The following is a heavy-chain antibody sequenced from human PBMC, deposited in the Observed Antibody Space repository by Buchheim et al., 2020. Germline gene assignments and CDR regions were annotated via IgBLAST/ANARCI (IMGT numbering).Heavy chain of an antibody. V-gene: IGHV3-23*01. CDR1: GFTFSSYA. D-gene: IGHD2/OR15-2a*01. J-gene: IGHJ4*02. CDR3: AKVVNIVMVLPSDC. Sequence: EVQLLESGGGLVQPGGSLRLSCAASGFTFSSYAMTWVRQAPGKGLEWVSSISGSGGSTYYADSVKGRFTISRDNSKNTLSLQMNSLRVEDTAIYYCAKVVNIVMVLPSDCWGQGTL. CDR2: ISGSGGST.